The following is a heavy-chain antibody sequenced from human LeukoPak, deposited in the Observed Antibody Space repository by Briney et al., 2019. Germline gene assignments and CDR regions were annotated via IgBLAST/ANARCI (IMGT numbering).Heavy chain of an antibody. D-gene: IGHD4-23*01. J-gene: IGHJ4*02. CDR1: VYTFTSYV. CDR3: ARSWGHVYGGNLDY. V-gene: IGHV1-18*01. CDR2: ISAYNGNT. Sequence: ASVKVSCKASVYTFTSYVISWVRQAPGQGLELMGWISAYNGNTNYAQKLQGRVTMTTDTSTSTAYMELRSLRSDDTAVYYCARSWGHVYGGNLDYWGQGTLVTVSS.